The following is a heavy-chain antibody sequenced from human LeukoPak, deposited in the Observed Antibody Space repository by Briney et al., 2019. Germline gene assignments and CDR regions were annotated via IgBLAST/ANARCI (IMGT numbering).Heavy chain of an antibody. CDR2: ISWNSGSI. Sequence: PGGSLRLSCAASGFTFSSYAMHWVRQAPGKGLEWVSGISWNSGSIGYADSVKGRFTISRDNAKNSLYLQMNSLRAEDTALYYCAKDIIPPEYQLLSYGMDVWGQGTTVTVSS. D-gene: IGHD2-2*01. CDR1: GFTFSSYA. CDR3: AKDIIPPEYQLLSYGMDV. J-gene: IGHJ6*02. V-gene: IGHV3-9*01.